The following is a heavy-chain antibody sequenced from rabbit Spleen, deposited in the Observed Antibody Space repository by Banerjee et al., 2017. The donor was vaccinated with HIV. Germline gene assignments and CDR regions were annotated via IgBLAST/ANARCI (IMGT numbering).Heavy chain of an antibody. CDR3: ARDTSSSFSSYGMDL. Sequence: QEQLVESGGDLVKPGASLTLTCIASGVSFSGNSYMCWVRQAPGKGLEWIACIDTGSSGFTYFASWAKGRFTISKTSSTTVTLQMTSLTAADTATYFCARDTSSSFSSYGMDLWGQGTLVTVS. D-gene: IGHD1-1*01. V-gene: IGHV1S45*01. CDR1: GVSFSGNSY. CDR2: IDTGSSGFT. J-gene: IGHJ6*01.